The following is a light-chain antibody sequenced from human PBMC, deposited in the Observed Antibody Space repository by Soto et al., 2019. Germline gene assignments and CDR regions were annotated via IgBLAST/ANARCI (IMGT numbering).Light chain of an antibody. V-gene: IGKV1-39*01. Sequence: DLQMTQSPSSLSASVGDRVTITCRASQTISSNLNWYQQKPGKAPSLLIYGGSTLQSGVSSRFSGSGSGTDFTLTISSLQPEDSATYFCQQSYSSLYTFGQGTKLQIK. CDR2: GGS. J-gene: IGKJ2*01. CDR1: QTISSN. CDR3: QQSYSSLYT.